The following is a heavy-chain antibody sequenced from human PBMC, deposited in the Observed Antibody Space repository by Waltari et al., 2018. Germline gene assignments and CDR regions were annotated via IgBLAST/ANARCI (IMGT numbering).Heavy chain of an antibody. CDR2: IKPIRGGT. CDR1: GYTFTGYY. J-gene: IGHJ4*02. Sequence: QVQLVQSGAEVKKPGASVKVSCKASGYTFTGYYMHWVRQAPGQGLEWMGWIKPIRGGTNHAYNVHGSVTMTSDTSISTAYMELSILGSDDTAMYYCARDSEERRYLDWPYPEDYWGQGTLVTVSS. CDR3: ARDSEERRYLDWPYPEDY. D-gene: IGHD3-9*01. V-gene: IGHV1-2*02.